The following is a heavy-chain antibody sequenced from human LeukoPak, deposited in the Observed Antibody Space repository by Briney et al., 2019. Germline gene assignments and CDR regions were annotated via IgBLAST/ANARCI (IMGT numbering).Heavy chain of an antibody. Sequence: GGSLRLSCAASGFTFSSYAMSWVRQAPGKGLEWVSAISGSGGSTYYADSVKGRFTISRDNSKNTLYLQMNSLRAEDTAVYYCAKDLGIQLWLVHTAFDIWGQGTMVTVSS. V-gene: IGHV3-23*01. J-gene: IGHJ3*02. CDR2: ISGSGGST. CDR3: AKDLGIQLWLVHTAFDI. CDR1: GFTFSSYA. D-gene: IGHD5-18*01.